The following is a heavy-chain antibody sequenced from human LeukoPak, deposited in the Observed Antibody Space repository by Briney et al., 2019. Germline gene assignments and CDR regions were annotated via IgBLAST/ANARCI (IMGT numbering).Heavy chain of an antibody. V-gene: IGHV4-59*01. J-gene: IGHJ4*02. CDR2: IYYSGST. D-gene: IGHD5-18*01. Sequence: TSETLSLTCTVSGGSISSYYWSWIRQPPGKGLEWIGYIYYSGSTNYNPSLKSRVTISVDTSKNQFSLKLSSVTAADTAVYYCARLGGYSYGYADCWGQGTLVTVSS. CDR1: GGSISSYY. CDR3: ARLGGYSYGYADC.